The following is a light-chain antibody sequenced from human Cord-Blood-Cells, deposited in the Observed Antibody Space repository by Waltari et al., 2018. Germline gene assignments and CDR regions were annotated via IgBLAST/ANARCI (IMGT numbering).Light chain of an antibody. Sequence: DRVTITCRASQSISSYLNWYQQKPGKAPKLRIYAASSLQSGVPSRFSGSGSGTDFTLTISSLQPEDFATYYCQQSYSTLFTFGPGTKVDIK. J-gene: IGKJ3*01. CDR2: AAS. V-gene: IGKV1-39*01. CDR3: QQSYSTLFT. CDR1: QSISSY.